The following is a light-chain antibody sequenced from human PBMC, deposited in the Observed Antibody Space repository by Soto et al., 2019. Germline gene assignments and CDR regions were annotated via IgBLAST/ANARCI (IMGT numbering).Light chain of an antibody. CDR2: EVG. V-gene: IGLV2-14*01. Sequence: QSALTQPASVSGSPGQSITMSCTGTSSDVGGYNYISWYQQHPGKAPKLMIYEVGNRPSGVSNRFSGSKSGNTASLTISGLQAEDEADYYCSSYTSTSTLVFGGGTKVTVL. CDR3: SSYTSTSTLV. CDR1: SSDVGGYNY. J-gene: IGLJ2*01.